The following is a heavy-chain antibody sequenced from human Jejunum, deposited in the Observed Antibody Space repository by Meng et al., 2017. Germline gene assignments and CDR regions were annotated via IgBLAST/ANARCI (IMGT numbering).Heavy chain of an antibody. Sequence: GESLKISCAVSAFTVTDASMHWVRQAPGKGLEWVGRITSKADGGATDYAAPVIGRFSISRDESQNTLHLQINSLKTEDTAFYYCSTGGYRYGSDYWGQGTLVTVSS. V-gene: IGHV3-15*01. J-gene: IGHJ4*02. CDR2: ITSKADGGAT. D-gene: IGHD5-18*01. CDR1: AFTVTDAS. CDR3: STGGYRYGSDY.